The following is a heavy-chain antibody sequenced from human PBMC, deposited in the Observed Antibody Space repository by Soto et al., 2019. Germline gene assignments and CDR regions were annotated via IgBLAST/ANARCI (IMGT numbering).Heavy chain of an antibody. D-gene: IGHD6-19*01. CDR1: GFTFSIYN. Sequence: EVQLVESGGGLVKPGGSLRLSCAASGFTFSIYNMNWVRQAPGKGLEWVSSISTSSNYIYYADSVKGRFTISRDNGKNSLYLQMNSLRTEDTAVYYCARGIAVADTGGGIDYWGQGTLVPVSS. CDR2: ISTSSNYI. J-gene: IGHJ4*02. CDR3: ARGIAVADTGGGIDY. V-gene: IGHV3-21*01.